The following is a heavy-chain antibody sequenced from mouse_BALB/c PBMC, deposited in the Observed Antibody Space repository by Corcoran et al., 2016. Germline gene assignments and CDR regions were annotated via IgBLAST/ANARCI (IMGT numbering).Heavy chain of an antibody. Sequence: EVQLQQSGPELVKPGASVKISCKASGYSFTGYYMHWVKQSHVKSLEWIGRINPYNGATSYNQNFKDKASLTVDKYSSTAYMELHSLKSDDSAVYYCERSDAGTGCDYGGQGTTLTVSS. V-gene: IGHV1-26*01. CDR3: ERSDAGTGCDY. J-gene: IGHJ2*01. D-gene: IGHD4-1*01. CDR2: INPYNGAT. CDR1: GYSFTGYY.